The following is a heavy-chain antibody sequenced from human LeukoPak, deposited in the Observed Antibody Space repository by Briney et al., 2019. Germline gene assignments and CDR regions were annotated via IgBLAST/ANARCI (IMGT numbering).Heavy chain of an antibody. CDR3: ARVRLGSGTDPDD. Sequence: GGSLRLSCAASGFTFSSHWMHWVRQAPGKGLVWVARINSDGSSITYADSVKGRFTISRDNAQSTVYLQMNSLSAEDTAVYYCARVRLGSGTDPDDWGQGTLVTVSS. J-gene: IGHJ4*02. V-gene: IGHV3-74*01. CDR2: INSDGSSI. CDR1: GFTFSSHW. D-gene: IGHD3-3*01.